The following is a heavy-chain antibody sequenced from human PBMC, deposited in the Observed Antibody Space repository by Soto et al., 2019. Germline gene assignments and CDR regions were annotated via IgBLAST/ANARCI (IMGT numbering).Heavy chain of an antibody. CDR2: IYYSGST. J-gene: IGHJ4*02. D-gene: IGHD3-3*01. CDR1: GGSISSGGYY. CDR3: ARSVLRFLEWLPYYDY. Sequence: QVQLQESGPGLVKPSQTLSLTCTVSGGSISSGGYYWSWIRQHPGKGLEWIGYIYYSGSTYYNPSLKSRFTISVDTSKNQFSLKLSSVTAADTAVYYCARSVLRFLEWLPYYDYWGQGTLVTVSS. V-gene: IGHV4-31*03.